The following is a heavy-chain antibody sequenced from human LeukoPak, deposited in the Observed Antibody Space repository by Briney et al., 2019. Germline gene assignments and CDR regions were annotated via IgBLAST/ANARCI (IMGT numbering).Heavy chain of an antibody. CDR1: GDSIIRGGYC. V-gene: IGHV4-31*11. D-gene: IGHD6-13*01. Sequence: SQTLSLTCVVSGDSIIRGGYCWSWIRQHPGKGLEWIGSIHNSDNTFYNPSLKSRIAILADTSKTQFSLKVTSVTAADTAVYYCARDGAAAPPHNYYGMDVWGQGTTVTVSS. J-gene: IGHJ6*01. CDR2: IHNSDNT. CDR3: ARDGAAAPPHNYYGMDV.